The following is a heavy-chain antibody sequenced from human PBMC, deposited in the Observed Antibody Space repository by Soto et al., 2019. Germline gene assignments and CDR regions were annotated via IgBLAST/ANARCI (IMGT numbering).Heavy chain of an antibody. V-gene: IGHV1-18*04. CDR1: GYTFTSYG. D-gene: IGHD2-2*02. CDR2: ISAYNGNT. CDR3: ARDRDIVVVPAAISNYYYGMDV. J-gene: IGHJ6*02. Sequence: QVQLVQSGAEVKKPGASVKVSCKASGYTFTSYGISWVRQAPGQRLEWMGWISAYNGNTNYAQKLQGRVTMTTDTSTRTAYMELRSLRSADTAVYYCARDRDIVVVPAAISNYYYGMDVWGQGTTVTVSS.